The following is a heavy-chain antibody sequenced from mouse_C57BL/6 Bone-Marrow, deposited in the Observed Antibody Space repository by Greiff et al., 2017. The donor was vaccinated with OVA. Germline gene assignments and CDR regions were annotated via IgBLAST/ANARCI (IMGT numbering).Heavy chain of an antibody. J-gene: IGHJ4*01. D-gene: IGHD2-2*01. CDR1: GYTFTSYW. V-gene: IGHV1-50*01. Sequence: QVQLQQPGAELVKPGASVKLSCKASGYTFTSYWMQWVKQRPGQGLEWIGEIDPSDSYTNYNQKIKGKATLTVDTSSSTAYRQLSSLTSEDSAVYYCAVGGYDGYYYAMDYWGQGTSVTVSS. CDR3: AVGGYDGYYYAMDY. CDR2: IDPSDSYT.